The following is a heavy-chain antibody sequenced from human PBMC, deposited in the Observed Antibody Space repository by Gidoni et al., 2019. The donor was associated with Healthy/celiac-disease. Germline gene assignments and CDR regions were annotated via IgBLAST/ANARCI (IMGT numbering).Heavy chain of an antibody. V-gene: IGHV3-43*02. D-gene: IGHD5-18*01. CDR1: GCTFDDYA. Sequence: EVQLVASGGGVVQPGGSLRLSWAASGCTFDDYAMHWVRQAPGKGLEWVSLISGDGGSTYYADSVKGRFTISRDNSKNSLYLQMNSLRTEDTALYYCAKDMRIQLWGRYYYYGMDVWGQGTTVTVSS. CDR3: AKDMRIQLWGRYYYYGMDV. CDR2: ISGDGGST. J-gene: IGHJ6*02.